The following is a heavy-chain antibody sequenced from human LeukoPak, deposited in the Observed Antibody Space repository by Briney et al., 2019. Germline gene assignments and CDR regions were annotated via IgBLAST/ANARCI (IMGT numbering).Heavy chain of an antibody. V-gene: IGHV4-4*02. D-gene: IGHD4-11*01. CDR1: GGSISSSNW. Sequence: PSGTLSLTCAVPGGSISSSNWWSWVRQPPGKGLEWIGEIYHSGSTNYNPSLKSRVTISVDKSKNQFSLKLSSVTAADTAVYYCARLMTTSAYYYYYGMDVWGQGTTVTVSS. CDR3: ARLMTTSAYYYYYGMDV. J-gene: IGHJ6*02. CDR2: IYHSGST.